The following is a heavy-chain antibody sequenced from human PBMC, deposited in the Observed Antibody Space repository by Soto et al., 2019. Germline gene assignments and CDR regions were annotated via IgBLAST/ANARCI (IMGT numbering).Heavy chain of an antibody. CDR1: GYTFTSYA. CDR2: INAGNGNT. J-gene: IGHJ5*02. D-gene: IGHD1-7*01. CDR3: ARDPWNYVSGWFDP. V-gene: IGHV1-3*05. Sequence: QVQLVQSGAEEKKPGASVKVSCKASGYTFTSYAMHWVRQAPGQRLEWMGWINAGNGNTKYSQKFQGRVTIARDTSASTAYMELSSLRSEDTAVYYCARDPWNYVSGWFDPWGQGTLVTVSS.